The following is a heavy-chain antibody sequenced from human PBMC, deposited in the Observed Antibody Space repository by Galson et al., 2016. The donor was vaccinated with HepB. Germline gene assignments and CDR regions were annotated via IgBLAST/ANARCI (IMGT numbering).Heavy chain of an antibody. CDR1: GGSISSNYL. V-gene: IGHV4-39*01. J-gene: IGHJ4*02. D-gene: IGHD3-3*01. CDR2: IYYNGRT. Sequence: ETLSLTCSVSGGSISSNYLWGRNRHPPGKGLEWIGSIYYNGRTYYTTSLKSRVSISVDTSKNQFSLKLSPVTAADTAVYYCARNFSPSYDFSCGYFPFFFDYWGQGTLVPVSS. CDR3: ARNFSPSYDFSCGYFPFFFDY.